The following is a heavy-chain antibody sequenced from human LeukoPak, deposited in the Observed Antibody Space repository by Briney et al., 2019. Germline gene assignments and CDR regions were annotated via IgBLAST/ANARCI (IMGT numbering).Heavy chain of an antibody. V-gene: IGHV3-21*01. CDR2: ISSSSSYI. CDR1: GFTFSSYS. J-gene: IGHJ4*02. D-gene: IGHD2-21*02. CDR3: ARRGTYCGGDCSSLYYFDY. Sequence: GGSLRLSCAASGFTFSSYSMNWVRQAPGKGLEWVSSISSSSSYIYYADSVKGRFTISRDNAKNSLYLQMNSLRAEDTAVYYCARRGTYCGGDCSSLYYFDYWGQGTQVTVSS.